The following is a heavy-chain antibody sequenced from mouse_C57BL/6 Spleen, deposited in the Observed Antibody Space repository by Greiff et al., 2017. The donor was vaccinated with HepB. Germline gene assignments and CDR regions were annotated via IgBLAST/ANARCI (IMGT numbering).Heavy chain of an antibody. CDR3: ARRYSRYWYFDV. J-gene: IGHJ1*03. D-gene: IGHD1-1*01. CDR2: IYPRSGNT. Sequence: VKLQESGAELARPGASVKLSCKASGYTFTSYGISWVKQRTGQGLEWIGEIYPRSGNTYYNEKFKGKATLTADKSSSTAYMELRSLTSEDSAVYCCARRYSRYWYFDVWGTGTTVTVSS. CDR1: GYTFTSYG. V-gene: IGHV1-81*01.